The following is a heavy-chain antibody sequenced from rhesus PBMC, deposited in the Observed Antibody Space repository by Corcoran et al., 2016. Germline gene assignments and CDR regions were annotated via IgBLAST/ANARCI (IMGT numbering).Heavy chain of an antibody. CDR3: ARAGQQLVLDHFDY. D-gene: IGHD6-13*01. CDR1: GYSISSGYG. Sequence: QVQLQESGPGLVKPSETLSFTCAVSGYSISSGYGWGWIRQPPGQGLEWIGQIYGGRGSTYYNPSLKSRVTVSKDTSKNQFSLKLSSVTAADTAVYYCARAGQQLVLDHFDYWGQGVLVTVSS. CDR2: IYGGRGST. J-gene: IGHJ4*01. V-gene: IGHV4-127*01.